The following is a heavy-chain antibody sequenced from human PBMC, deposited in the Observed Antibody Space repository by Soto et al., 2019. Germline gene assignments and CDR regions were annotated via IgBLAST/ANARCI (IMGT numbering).Heavy chain of an antibody. Sequence: QVQLVESGGGVVQPGRSLRLSCAASGFAFSSYAMHWVRQAPGKGLEWVAVISYDGSNKYYADSVKGRFTISRDNSKNPLYLQMNSLRAEDTAVYYCARELSGSGDWGQGTLVTVSS. CDR1: GFAFSSYA. D-gene: IGHD3-10*01. CDR3: ARELSGSGD. CDR2: ISYDGSNK. V-gene: IGHV3-30*14. J-gene: IGHJ4*02.